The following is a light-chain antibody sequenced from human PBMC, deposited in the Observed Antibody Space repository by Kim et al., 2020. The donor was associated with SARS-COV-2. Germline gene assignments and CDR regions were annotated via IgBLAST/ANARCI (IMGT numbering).Light chain of an antibody. CDR3: ASWDDSLSARV. V-gene: IGLV1-47*01. CDR2: KNN. J-gene: IGLJ2*01. CDR1: RTNIGSDY. Sequence: GRGVTMPSSGSRTNIGSDYVYWSQQLPGTAPKLLIYKNNQRPSGVPDRFSGSKSGTSASLAISGLRSEDEADYYCASWDDSLSARVFGGGTKVTVL.